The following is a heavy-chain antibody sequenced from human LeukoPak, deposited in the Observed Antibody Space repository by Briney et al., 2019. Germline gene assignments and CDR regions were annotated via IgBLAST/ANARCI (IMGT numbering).Heavy chain of an antibody. V-gene: IGHV3-74*01. Sequence: GGSLSLSCAASGFTFSTYWMHWVRQAPGKGLVWVSHINSDGSSTSYADSVKGRITISRDNAKSTLYLQMNSLRAEDKAVYYCARDSPGGYSYGLRGQGTLVTVSS. CDR3: ARDSPGGYSYGL. J-gene: IGHJ4*02. CDR2: INSDGSST. D-gene: IGHD5-18*01. CDR1: GFTFSTYW.